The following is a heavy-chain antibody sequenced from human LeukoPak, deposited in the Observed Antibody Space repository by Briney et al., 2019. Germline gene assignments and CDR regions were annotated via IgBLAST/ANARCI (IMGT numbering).Heavy chain of an antibody. V-gene: IGHV3-7*03. Sequence: PGGSLRLSCAASGFTFSGYWMTWVRQAPGKGLEWVANIKKDGSDKSYVDSVKGRFTISRDNAKNSLYLQMNSLRAEDTALYYCAKDSGSYYGGLKYWGQGTLVTVSS. CDR1: GFTFSGYW. J-gene: IGHJ4*02. CDR3: AKDSGSYYGGLKY. D-gene: IGHD1-26*01. CDR2: IKKDGSDK.